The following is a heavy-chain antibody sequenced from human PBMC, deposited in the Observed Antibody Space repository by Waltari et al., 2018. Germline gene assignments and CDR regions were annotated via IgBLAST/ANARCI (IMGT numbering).Heavy chain of an antibody. CDR2: SSASGSST. V-gene: IGHV3-23*01. Sequence: EVQLLESGGGLAQPGGSLRLSCAASGFTFRNYAMTWVRQAPGKGREGVSSSSASGSSTYYPDSVQGRFTVSRDKSTDTVYLQMNSLRAEDTAVYYCGKEDSGSYYEYFWGQGTLVTVSS. CDR3: GKEDSGSYYEYF. D-gene: IGHD1-26*01. J-gene: IGHJ4*02. CDR1: GFTFRNYA.